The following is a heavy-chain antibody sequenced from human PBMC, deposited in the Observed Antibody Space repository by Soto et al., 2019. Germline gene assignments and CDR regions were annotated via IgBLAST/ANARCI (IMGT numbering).Heavy chain of an antibody. Sequence: RRLSCAASGFTFSSYGMHWVRQAPGKGLEWVAVISYDGSNKYYADSVKGRFTISRDNSKNTLYLQMNSLRAEDTAVYYCAKDRLDGYNLSHFGYWGQGTLVTVSS. D-gene: IGHD5-12*01. V-gene: IGHV3-30*18. CDR3: AKDRLDGYNLSHFGY. CDR2: ISYDGSNK. J-gene: IGHJ4*02. CDR1: GFTFSSYG.